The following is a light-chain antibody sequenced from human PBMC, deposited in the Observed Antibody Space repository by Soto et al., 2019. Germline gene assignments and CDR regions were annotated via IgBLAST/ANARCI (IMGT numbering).Light chain of an antibody. CDR3: LSADSSGTTWV. CDR2: KDS. V-gene: IGLV3-16*01. J-gene: IGLJ3*02. CDR1: ALPKKY. Sequence: SYELTQPPSVSVSLGQMARITYSGEALPKKYAYWFQQKPGQFPVLVICKDSERPSGIPERFSGSSSGTIVTLTISGVQAEDEADYYCLSADSSGTTWVFGGGTKLTVL.